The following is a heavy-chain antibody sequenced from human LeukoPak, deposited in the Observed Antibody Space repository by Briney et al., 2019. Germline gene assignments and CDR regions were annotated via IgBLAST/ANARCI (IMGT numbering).Heavy chain of an antibody. V-gene: IGHV3-74*01. J-gene: IGHJ4*02. Sequence: GGSLRLSCAASGFTFSKYWMLWVRQAPGKGLESVSRINGGGTITTYTDSVKGHFTVSRDNANNTMYLQMNSVRDEDTAVYYCATNQWLAPPPDSWGQGTPVTVPS. CDR3: ATNQWLAPPPDS. D-gene: IGHD6-19*01. CDR2: INGGGTIT. CDR1: GFTFSKYW.